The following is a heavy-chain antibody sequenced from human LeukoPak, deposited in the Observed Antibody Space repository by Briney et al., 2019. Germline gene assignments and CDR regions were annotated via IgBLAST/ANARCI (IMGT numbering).Heavy chain of an antibody. CDR1: GGTFNNSA. CDR2: IMPLFGTA. CDR3: ARDVHGDYGSGWFDP. D-gene: IGHD4-17*01. Sequence: SVKLSCKTSGGTFNNSAISWVRQAPGQGLEWLGGIMPLFGTAGYAQKFQGRVTITKDESTRTVYLELTSLTSDDTAVYYCARDVHGDYGSGWFDPWDQGTLVSVSS. V-gene: IGHV1-69*05. J-gene: IGHJ5*02.